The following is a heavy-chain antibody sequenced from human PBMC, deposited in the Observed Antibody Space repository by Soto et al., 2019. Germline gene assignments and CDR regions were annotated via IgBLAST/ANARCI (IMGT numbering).Heavy chain of an antibody. CDR2: AYYAGTT. J-gene: IGHJ5*02. CDR1: GASVTTHDYY. V-gene: IGHV4-31*03. CDR3: ARAALYNRGHCWFDP. Sequence: PSATLSLTCSVSGASVTTHDYYWAWIRQHPGKGLEWIGYAYYAGTTYYNPSLKSRAAISVETSSNRFSLNLTSVTAADTAVYYCARAALYNRGHCWFDPWGQGTLVTVSS. D-gene: IGHD1-1*01.